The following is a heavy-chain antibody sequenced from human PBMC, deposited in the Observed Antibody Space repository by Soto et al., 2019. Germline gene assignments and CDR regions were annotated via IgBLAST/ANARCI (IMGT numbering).Heavy chain of an antibody. CDR3: ARNRNPSSKTHGMDV. J-gene: IGHJ6*02. V-gene: IGHV3-21*01. CDR1: GLSFSTHS. CDR2: ISSYSYYI. Sequence: EVQLVESGGGLVEPGGSLRLSCAPSGLSFSTHSMNWVRQAPGKGLEWVSSISSYSYYIYYADSVKGRFTISRDNAKNSLYLQMNSLRADDTAVYYCARNRNPSSKTHGMDVWGQGTTVTVSS.